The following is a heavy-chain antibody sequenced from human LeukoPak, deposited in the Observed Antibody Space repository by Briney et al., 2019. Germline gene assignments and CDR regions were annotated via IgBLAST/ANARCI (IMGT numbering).Heavy chain of an antibody. CDR3: AKDYSHCSSTSCSLDP. CDR1: GFTFCSYG. D-gene: IGHD2-2*01. J-gene: IGHJ5*02. Sequence: GGSLRLSCAASGFTFCSYGMHWVRRAPGKGLEWVAVISYDGSNKYYADSVKGRFTISRDNSKNTLYLQMNSLRAEDTAVYYCAKDYSHCSSTSCSLDPWGQGTLVTVSS. V-gene: IGHV3-30*18. CDR2: ISYDGSNK.